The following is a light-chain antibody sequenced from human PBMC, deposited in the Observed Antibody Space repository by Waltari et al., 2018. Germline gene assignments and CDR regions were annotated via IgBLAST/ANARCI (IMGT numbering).Light chain of an antibody. J-gene: IGKJ2*01. V-gene: IGKV2-30*01. CDR3: MQATHWPT. Sequence: DVVLTQSPLSLPVTLGQPASISRRSSQSLVYSDGNTDLSWIHQRTGQSPRRLIHKVSNRYSGVPDRVSGSGSGTDFTLKISRVEADDVGVYYCMQATHWPTFGQGTKLEIK. CDR1: QSLVYSDGNTD. CDR2: KVS.